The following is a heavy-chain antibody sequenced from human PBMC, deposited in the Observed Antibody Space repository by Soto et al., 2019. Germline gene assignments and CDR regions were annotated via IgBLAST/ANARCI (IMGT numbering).Heavy chain of an antibody. V-gene: IGHV3-30-3*01. Sequence: PGGSLRLSCAASGFTFSSHAMHWVRQAPGKGLEWVAVISYDGSNKYYADSVKGRFTISRDNSKNTLYLQMNSLRAEDTAVYYCARGSSYGSYYYYGMDVWGQGTTVTVSS. CDR1: GFTFSSHA. J-gene: IGHJ6*02. D-gene: IGHD5-18*01. CDR2: ISYDGSNK. CDR3: ARGSSYGSYYYYGMDV.